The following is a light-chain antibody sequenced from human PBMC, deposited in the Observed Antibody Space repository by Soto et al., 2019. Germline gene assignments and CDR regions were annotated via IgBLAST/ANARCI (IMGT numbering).Light chain of an antibody. CDR3: QQSYIDST. V-gene: IGKV1-39*01. CDR2: AAS. Sequence: DIQMTQSPSSLSASVGDRVTITCRASQYIVTYLNWYQQKQGKAPTVLIYAASTLQSGVPSRFSGSGSGTDFALTISSLQPEDFATYYCQQSYIDSTFGPGTKLEIK. CDR1: QYIVTY. J-gene: IGKJ2*01.